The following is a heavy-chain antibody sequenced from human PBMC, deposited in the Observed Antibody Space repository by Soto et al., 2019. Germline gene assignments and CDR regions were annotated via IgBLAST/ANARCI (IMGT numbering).Heavy chain of an antibody. CDR3: PRGYYYDSSGYYFDN. Sequence: GGSVKVFCKASGYSFTSHVIHLLRQAPGQRLEWLGWIKPGTGDTKFLQEFQGRLTITRDTSATTAYMELSNLRSGDTAVYYCPRGYYYDSSGYYFDNWGQGTMVTVSS. J-gene: IGHJ4*02. V-gene: IGHV1-3*01. D-gene: IGHD3-22*01. CDR1: GYSFTSHV. CDR2: IKPGTGDT.